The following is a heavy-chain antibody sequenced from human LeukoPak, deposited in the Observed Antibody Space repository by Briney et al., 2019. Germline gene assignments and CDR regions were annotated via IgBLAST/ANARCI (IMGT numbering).Heavy chain of an antibody. Sequence: GESLKISCKGFGYSFTNYWIGWVRQMPGKGLEWMGIIYPGDSDTRYRPSFQGQVTFSADKSISTTYLQWSSMKASDTAMYYCARLPGYCTGGSGYFDYWGQGTLVTV. J-gene: IGHJ4*02. V-gene: IGHV5-51*01. CDR1: GYSFTNYW. CDR2: IYPGDSDT. D-gene: IGHD2-15*01. CDR3: ARLPGYCTGGSGYFDY.